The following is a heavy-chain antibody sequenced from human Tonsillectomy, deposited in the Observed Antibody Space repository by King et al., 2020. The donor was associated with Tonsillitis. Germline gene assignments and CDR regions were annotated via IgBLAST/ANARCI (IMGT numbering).Heavy chain of an antibody. Sequence: QLQESGPGLVKPSETLSLTCTVSGGSISSYYWSWIRQPPGKGLEWIGYIYYSGSTNYNPSLKSRVTISVDTSKNQFSLKLSSVTAADTAVYYWARVGINYDILTGYYPYYFDYWGQGTLVTVSS. CDR1: GGSISSYY. CDR2: IYYSGST. CDR3: ARVGINYDILTGYYPYYFDY. J-gene: IGHJ4*02. V-gene: IGHV4-59*01. D-gene: IGHD3-9*01.